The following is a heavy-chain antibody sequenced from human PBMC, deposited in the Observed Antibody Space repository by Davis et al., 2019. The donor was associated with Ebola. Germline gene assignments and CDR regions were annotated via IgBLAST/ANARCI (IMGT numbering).Heavy chain of an antibody. CDR1: GFTFSTYW. J-gene: IGHJ6*02. CDR2: INSDGSST. CDR3: ARGAVDQWLVQYYYGMDV. D-gene: IGHD6-19*01. Sequence: GESLKISCKASGFTFSTYWMHWVRQAPGKGLVWVSRINSDGSSTSYADSVKGRFTISRDNAKNTLYLQMNSLRAEDTAVYYCARGAVDQWLVQYYYGMDVWGQGTTVTVSS. V-gene: IGHV3-74*01.